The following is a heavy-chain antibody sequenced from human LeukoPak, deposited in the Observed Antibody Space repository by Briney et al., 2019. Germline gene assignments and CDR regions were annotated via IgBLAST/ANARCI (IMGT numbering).Heavy chain of an antibody. Sequence: PSETLSLTCAVYGGSFSGYYWSWIRQPPGKGLEWIREINHSGSTNYNPSLKSRVTISVDTSKNQFSLKLSSVTAADTAVYYCARCGFGVVIPHRGMDVWGQGTTVTVSS. J-gene: IGHJ6*02. CDR3: ARCGFGVVIPHRGMDV. CDR1: GGSFSGYY. V-gene: IGHV4-34*01. D-gene: IGHD3-3*01. CDR2: INHSGST.